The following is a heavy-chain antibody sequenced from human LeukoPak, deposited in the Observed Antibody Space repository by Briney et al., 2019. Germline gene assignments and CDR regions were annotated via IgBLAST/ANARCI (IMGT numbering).Heavy chain of an antibody. D-gene: IGHD1-26*01. CDR3: AKGSGSYYSAFDI. V-gene: IGHV3-23*01. CDR2: ISGSGGST. CDR1: GFTFSSYS. J-gene: IGHJ3*02. Sequence: GGSLRLSCAASGFTFSSYSMNWVRQAPGKGLEWVPAISGSGGSTYYADSVKGRFTISRDNSKNTLYLQMNSLRAEDTAVYYCAKGSGSYYSAFDIWGQGTMVTVSS.